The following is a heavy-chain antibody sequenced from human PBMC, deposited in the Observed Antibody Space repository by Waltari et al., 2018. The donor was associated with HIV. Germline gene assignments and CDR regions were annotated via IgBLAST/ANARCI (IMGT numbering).Heavy chain of an antibody. Sequence: QVQLVQSGAEVKKPGSSVKVSCTASGGTFSSYTISWVRQAPGQGLEWMGRIIPVRGSANCAQNVEGGVTITADKATGTAYMELSSLRSEDTAVYYCARMATIGVYFDYWGQGTLVTVSS. CDR2: IIPVRGSA. CDR1: GGTFSSYT. CDR3: ARMATIGVYFDY. V-gene: IGHV1-69*02. J-gene: IGHJ4*02. D-gene: IGHD5-12*01.